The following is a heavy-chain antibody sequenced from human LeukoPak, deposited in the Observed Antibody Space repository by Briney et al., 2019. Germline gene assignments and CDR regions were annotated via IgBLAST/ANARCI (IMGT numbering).Heavy chain of an antibody. Sequence: ASVKVSCKASGYTFTGCYMHWVRQAPGQGLEWMGRINPNSGGTNYAQKFQGRVTMTRDTSISTAYMELSRLRSDDTAVYYCARDSVPHYYDSSGYYGSTDNFDYWGQGTLVTVSS. CDR3: ARDSVPHYYDSSGYYGSTDNFDY. D-gene: IGHD3-22*01. CDR1: GYTFTGCY. CDR2: INPNSGGT. J-gene: IGHJ4*02. V-gene: IGHV1-2*06.